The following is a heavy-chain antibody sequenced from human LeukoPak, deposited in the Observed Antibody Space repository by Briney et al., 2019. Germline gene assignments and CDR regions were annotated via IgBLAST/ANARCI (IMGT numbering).Heavy chain of an antibody. CDR3: ARDRGLRGYSNWFDP. D-gene: IGHD5-18*01. V-gene: IGHV1-2*02. J-gene: IGHJ5*02. Sequence: GASVKVSCKASGYTFSDYAIHWVRQAPGQGLEWMGWINPNSGGTNYAQKFQGRVTMTRDTSISTAYMELSRLRSDDTAVYYCARDRGLRGYSNWFDPWGQGTLVTVSS. CDR2: INPNSGGT. CDR1: GYTFSDYA.